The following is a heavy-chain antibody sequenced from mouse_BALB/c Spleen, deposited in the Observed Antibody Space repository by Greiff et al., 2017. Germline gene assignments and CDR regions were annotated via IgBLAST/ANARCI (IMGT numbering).Heavy chain of an antibody. CDR3: ARDGNYVGYAMDY. Sequence: EVKLMESGGGLVKPGGSLKLSCAASGFTFSDYYMYWVRQTPEKRLEWVATISDGGSYTYYPDSVKGRFTISRDNAKNNLYLQMSSLKSEDTAMYYCARDGNYVGYAMDYWGQGTSVTVSS. J-gene: IGHJ4*01. V-gene: IGHV5-4*02. D-gene: IGHD2-1*01. CDR2: ISDGGSYT. CDR1: GFTFSDYY.